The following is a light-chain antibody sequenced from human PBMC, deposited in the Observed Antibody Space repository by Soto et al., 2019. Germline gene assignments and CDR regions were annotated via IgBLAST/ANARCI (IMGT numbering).Light chain of an antibody. V-gene: IGLV1-44*01. Sequence: QSVLTQPPSTSGTPGQRVTISCSGSSXNIGSNTVNWYQHLPGTAPKLLIYSNNQRPSGVPDRFSGSKSGTSASLAVSGLQSEDEADYYCAAWDNRLNAYVFGIGTKVTVL. CDR1: SXNIGSNT. J-gene: IGLJ1*01. CDR2: SNN. CDR3: AAWDNRLNAYV.